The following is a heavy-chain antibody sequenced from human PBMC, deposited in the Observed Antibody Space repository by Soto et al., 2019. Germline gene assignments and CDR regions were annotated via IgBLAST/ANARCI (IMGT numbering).Heavy chain of an antibody. CDR1: GGTDRRYS. CDR2: IIPIFGTA. D-gene: IGHD6-19*01. V-gene: IGHV1-69*01. CDR3: ATDMYSSGAVGAFDI. J-gene: IGHJ3*02. Sequence: KGSCKASGGTDRRYSSCWVRQAPGRGLEWMGGIIPIFGTANYAQKFQGRVTITADESTSTAYMELSSLRSEDTAVYYCATDMYSSGAVGAFDIWGQRTMVTVS.